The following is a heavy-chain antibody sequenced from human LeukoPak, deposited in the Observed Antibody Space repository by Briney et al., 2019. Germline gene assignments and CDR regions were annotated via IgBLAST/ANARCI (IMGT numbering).Heavy chain of an antibody. CDR1: GFTVSSNY. D-gene: IGHD6-13*01. J-gene: IGHJ6*03. V-gene: IGHV3-66*02. Sequence: PGGSLRLSCAASGFTVSSNYMSWVRQAPGKGLEWVSVIYSGGSTYYADSVKGRFTISRGNSKNTLYLQMNSLRAEDTAVYYCASHSSSWYYYYYYMDVWGKGTTVTVSS. CDR2: IYSGGST. CDR3: ASHSSSWYYYYYYMDV.